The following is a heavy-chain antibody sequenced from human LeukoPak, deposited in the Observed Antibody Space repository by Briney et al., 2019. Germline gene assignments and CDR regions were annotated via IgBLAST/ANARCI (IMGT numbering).Heavy chain of an antibody. J-gene: IGHJ4*02. CDR3: RASHGSGSYPDY. CDR1: GFTFSGSA. Sequence: AGESLRLSCAASGFTFSGSAMHWVRQASGKGLEWVGRTRSKANSYATAYAASVKGRFTISRDDSKNTAYLQMNSLKTEDTAVYYCRASHGSGSYPDYWGQGTLVTVSS. V-gene: IGHV3-73*01. CDR2: TRSKANSYAT. D-gene: IGHD3-10*01.